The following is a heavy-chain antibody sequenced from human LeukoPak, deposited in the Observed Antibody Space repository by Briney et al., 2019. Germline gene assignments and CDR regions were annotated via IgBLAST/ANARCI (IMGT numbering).Heavy chain of an antibody. J-gene: IGHJ4*02. Sequence: ASVKVSCKASGYTFTGYYIHWVRQAPGQGLEWMAWINPNSGDTDCAQKFQGRVSMTRDTSISTAHMDLSRLTSDGTAVYYCAILLGATTNFDYWGQGTLVTVSS. CDR3: AILLGATTNFDY. CDR2: INPNSGDT. V-gene: IGHV1-2*02. CDR1: GYTFTGYY. D-gene: IGHD1-26*01.